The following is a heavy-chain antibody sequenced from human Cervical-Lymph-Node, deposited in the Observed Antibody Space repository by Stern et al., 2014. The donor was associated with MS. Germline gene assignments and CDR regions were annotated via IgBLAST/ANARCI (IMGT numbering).Heavy chain of an antibody. CDR3: ARGAIAVAGLYYYYGMDV. V-gene: IGHV3-33*01. D-gene: IGHD6-19*01. J-gene: IGHJ6*02. CDR2: IWYDGSNK. Sequence: VQLVESGGGVVQPGRSLRLSCAASGFTFSSYGMHWVRQAPGKGLAWVAVIWYDGSNKYYADSVKGRFTISRDNSKNTLYLQMNSLRAEDTAVYYCARGAIAVAGLYYYYGMDVWGQGTTVTASS. CDR1: GFTFSSYG.